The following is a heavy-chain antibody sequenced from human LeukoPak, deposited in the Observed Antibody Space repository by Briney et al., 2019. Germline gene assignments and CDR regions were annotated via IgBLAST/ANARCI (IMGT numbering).Heavy chain of an antibody. D-gene: IGHD6-19*01. CDR1: GYTFRSSD. Sequence: ASVKVSCKASGYTFRSSDINWVRQAAGQGLEWMGWMNPNSGNTYYAQRFQGRVTMTRDTSISTAYMEVSSLRSEDTAVYYCARGNIAVPGTPYYFEYWGQGTLVTVSS. J-gene: IGHJ4*02. CDR2: MNPNSGNT. V-gene: IGHV1-8*01. CDR3: ARGNIAVPGTPYYFEY.